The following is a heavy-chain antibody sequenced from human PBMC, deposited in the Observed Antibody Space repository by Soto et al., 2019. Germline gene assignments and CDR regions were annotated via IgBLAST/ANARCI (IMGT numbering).Heavy chain of an antibody. CDR2: VYSSWGT. D-gene: IGHD5-18*01. CDR3: ARCQLFSDWFDP. CDR1: GGSMTSYY. V-gene: IGHV4-4*07. Sequence: QVHLQQSGPGLVKPSETLSLSCTVSGGSMTSYYWTWIRRAAGTVLEWIGRVYSSWGTHDNPSIKSRVTTSLDTSNNQFSLRLSSVTEADTAVYFCARCQLFSDWFDPWGQGTLVNVSS. J-gene: IGHJ5*02.